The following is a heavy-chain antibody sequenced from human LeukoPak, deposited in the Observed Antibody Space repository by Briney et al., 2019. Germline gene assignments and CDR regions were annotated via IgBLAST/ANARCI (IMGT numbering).Heavy chain of an antibody. J-gene: IGHJ4*02. CDR1: VYTFTSYD. V-gene: IGHV1-8*01. Sequence: GASVKVSCKASVYTFTSYDFNWVRQAPGQRPEWMGWMSPNSGDTGYAQKFQDRVTMTRNTSISTAYMELSSLRSDDTAVYYCARGPPNWGYDYWGPGTLVTVSS. CDR2: MSPNSGDT. D-gene: IGHD7-27*01. CDR3: ARGPPNWGYDY.